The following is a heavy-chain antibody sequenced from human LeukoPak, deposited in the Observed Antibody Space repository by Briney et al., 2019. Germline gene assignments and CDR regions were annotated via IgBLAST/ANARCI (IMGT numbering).Heavy chain of an antibody. CDR1: GGSISGYY. CDR2: RYYSGSS. J-gene: IGHJ2*01. V-gene: IGHV4-59*01. D-gene: IGHD3-10*01. CDR3: ATASGSGSNWYFDV. Sequence: PSETLSLTCTVSGGSISGYYWSWLRQPPGKGLEWIGYRYYSGSSNYNPSLKSRVTISVDTSKNQFSLKMSSVTSADTAVYYCATASGSGSNWYFDVWGRGTLVTVCS.